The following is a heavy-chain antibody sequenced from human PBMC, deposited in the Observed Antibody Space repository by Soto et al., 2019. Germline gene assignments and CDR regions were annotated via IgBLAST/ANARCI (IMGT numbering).Heavy chain of an antibody. J-gene: IGHJ6*02. CDR3: ARSSNGDVDTAMYYYYGMDV. D-gene: IGHD5-18*01. CDR1: GYTFTGYY. V-gene: IGHV1-2*04. Sequence: ASVKVSCKASGYTFTGYYMHRVRQAPGQGLEWMGWINPNSGGTNYAQKFQGWVTMTRDTSISTAYMELSRLRSDDTAVYYCARSSNGDVDTAMYYYYGMDVWGQGTTVTVSS. CDR2: INPNSGGT.